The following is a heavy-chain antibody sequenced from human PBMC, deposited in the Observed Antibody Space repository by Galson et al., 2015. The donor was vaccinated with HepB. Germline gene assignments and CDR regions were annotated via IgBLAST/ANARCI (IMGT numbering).Heavy chain of an antibody. Sequence: SLRLSCAASGFTFSSYGMHWVRQAPGKGLEWVAVIWYDGSNKYYADSVKGRFTISRDNSKNTLYLQMNSLRAEDTAVYYCARDRRYQLLLDAFDIWGQGTMVTVSS. J-gene: IGHJ3*02. D-gene: IGHD2-2*01. CDR1: GFTFSSYG. CDR2: IWYDGSNK. V-gene: IGHV3-33*01. CDR3: ARDRRYQLLLDAFDI.